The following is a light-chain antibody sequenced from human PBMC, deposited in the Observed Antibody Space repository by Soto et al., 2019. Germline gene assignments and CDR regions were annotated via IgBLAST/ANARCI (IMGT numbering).Light chain of an antibody. V-gene: IGKV3-20*01. CDR1: QSVSSNY. J-gene: IGKJ1*01. Sequence: EIVLTQSPGILSLSPGERATLSCRASQSVSSNYLAWYQQKPGQAPRLLIYGASSRATGIPDRFSGSGSGTEFTLTISSLQPGDFATYYCQQYNSYSLTFGQGTKVDIK. CDR2: GAS. CDR3: QQYNSYSLT.